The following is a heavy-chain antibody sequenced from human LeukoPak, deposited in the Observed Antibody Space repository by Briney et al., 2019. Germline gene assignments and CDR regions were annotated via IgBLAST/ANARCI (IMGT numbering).Heavy chain of an antibody. J-gene: IGHJ4*02. Sequence: GGSLRLSCTVSGYTFGDYCLAWVRQAPGKRLEWVGFIRRKVDSARTEYAASVKGRFTISRDDSKRIAYLKMNSLRTDDTAVYYCTRPLRGSGSYSFDHWGRGTRVTVSS. CDR2: IRRKVDSART. CDR3: TRPLRGSGSYSFDH. D-gene: IGHD3-10*01. CDR1: GYTFGDYC. V-gene: IGHV3-49*04.